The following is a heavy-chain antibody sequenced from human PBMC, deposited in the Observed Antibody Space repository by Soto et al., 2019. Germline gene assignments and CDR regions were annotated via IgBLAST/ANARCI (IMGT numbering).Heavy chain of an antibody. CDR2: INAGNGNT. D-gene: IGHD3-3*01. CDR3: ARDLAIDDFWSGYYRVGNDAFDI. J-gene: IGHJ3*02. CDR1: GYTFTSYA. Sequence: ASVKVSCKASGYTFTSYAMHWVRQAPGQRLEWMGWINAGNGNTKYSQKFQGRVTITRDTSASTAYMELSSLRSEDTAVYYCARDLAIDDFWSGYYRVGNDAFDIWGQGTMVTVS. V-gene: IGHV1-3*01.